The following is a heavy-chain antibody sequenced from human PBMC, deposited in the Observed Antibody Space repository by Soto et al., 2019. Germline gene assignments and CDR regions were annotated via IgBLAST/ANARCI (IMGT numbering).Heavy chain of an antibody. CDR1: GFTFNTYG. Sequence: EVQLLESGGGLVQPGGSLRLSCAASGFTFNTYGMSWVRQAPGKGLEWVSVISAGGDSTYYADSVKGRFTISRDNSKNPLYLRMNLLRAEDTAVYYGAKDWGSGWFRSYFDSWGQGTLVTVSS. CDR3: AKDWGSGWFRSYFDS. J-gene: IGHJ4*02. V-gene: IGHV3-23*01. D-gene: IGHD6-19*01. CDR2: ISAGGDST.